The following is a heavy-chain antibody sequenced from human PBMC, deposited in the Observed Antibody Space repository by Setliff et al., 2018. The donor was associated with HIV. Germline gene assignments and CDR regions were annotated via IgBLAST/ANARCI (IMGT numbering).Heavy chain of an antibody. CDR1: GYTFTAYY. V-gene: IGHV1-2*06. Sequence: ASVKVSCKASGYTFTAYYLHWVRQAPGQGLEWMGRINPNNGDTNYAQKFQGRVTMTRDTSISTAYMELSRLRSDDTAVYYCAREFGAGIRQIVAGEFYYMDVWGNGTTVTVSS. CDR2: INPNNGDT. D-gene: IGHD5-12*01. CDR3: AREFGAGIRQIVAGEFYYMDV. J-gene: IGHJ6*03.